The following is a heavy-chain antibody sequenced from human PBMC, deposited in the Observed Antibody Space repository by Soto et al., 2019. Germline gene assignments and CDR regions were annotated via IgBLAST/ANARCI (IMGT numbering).Heavy chain of an antibody. CDR2: IVGGSGST. V-gene: IGHV1-58*01. D-gene: IGHD3-3*01. J-gene: IGHJ4*02. Sequence: QMQLVQSGPEVKKPGTSVKVSCKASGFTLTSADVQWVRQTRGQRLEWIGWIVGGSGSTNYAQQFQGRLAITRDMSTSTVYMELSSLRSEDTAVYYCAAEWSNRPFDCWGQGTLVTVSS. CDR1: GFTLTSAD. CDR3: AAEWSNRPFDC.